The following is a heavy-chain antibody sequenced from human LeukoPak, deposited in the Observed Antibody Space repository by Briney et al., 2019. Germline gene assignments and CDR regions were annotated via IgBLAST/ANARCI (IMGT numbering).Heavy chain of an antibody. D-gene: IGHD6-13*01. CDR2: INYSGNT. V-gene: IGHV4-31*03. Sequence: SETLSLTCTVSGGSISSGGHYWGWIRQHPGKGLDWIGYINYSGNTHYNPSLKSRVSISIDTSKNQFSLKLSSVTAADTAVYYCARAGFMYSSSSFDPWGQGTLVTVSS. CDR3: ARAGFMYSSSSFDP. J-gene: IGHJ5*02. CDR1: GGSISSGGHY.